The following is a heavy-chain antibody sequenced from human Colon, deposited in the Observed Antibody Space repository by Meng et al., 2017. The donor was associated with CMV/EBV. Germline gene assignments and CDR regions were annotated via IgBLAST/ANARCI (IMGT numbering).Heavy chain of an antibody. V-gene: IGHV3-74*01. J-gene: IGHJ3*02. CDR2: TNSDGSKT. CDR3: VRDGWGADVFDI. CDR1: GFIFSKYW. D-gene: IGHD2-2*03. Sequence: GGSLRLSCAASGFIFSKYWMHWVRQAPGKGLVWVSRTNSDGSKTTYADSVKCRFTISRDNAKNTLDLEMQSLRAEDTAIYYWVRDGWGADVFDIWGQGTMVTVSS.